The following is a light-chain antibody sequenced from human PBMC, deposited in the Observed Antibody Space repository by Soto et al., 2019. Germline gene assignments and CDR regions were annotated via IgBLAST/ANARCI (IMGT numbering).Light chain of an antibody. CDR2: EVS. CDR1: SSDVGSYNY. J-gene: IGLJ1*01. V-gene: IGLV2-8*01. Sequence: QSALTQPPSASGSPGQSVTISCTGTSSDVGSYNYVSWYQQNPGKAPKLIIYEVSKRPPGVPDRFSGSKSGNTASLPVSGLQAEDDGDYYCSSYAGSNIYVFGTGTKLTVL. CDR3: SSYAGSNIYV.